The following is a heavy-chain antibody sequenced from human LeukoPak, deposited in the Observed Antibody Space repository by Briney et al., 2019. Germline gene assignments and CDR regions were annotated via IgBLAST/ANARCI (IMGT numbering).Heavy chain of an antibody. CDR1: GFTFSSYG. CDR3: AKDQCGGDCYYFDY. Sequence: GRSLRLSCAASGFTFSSYGMHWVRQAPGKGLEWVAVISYDGSNKYYADSVKGRFTISRDNSKNTLYLQMNSLRGEDTAVYYCAKDQCGGDCYYFDYWGQGTLVTVSS. J-gene: IGHJ4*02. V-gene: IGHV3-30*18. D-gene: IGHD2-21*02. CDR2: ISYDGSNK.